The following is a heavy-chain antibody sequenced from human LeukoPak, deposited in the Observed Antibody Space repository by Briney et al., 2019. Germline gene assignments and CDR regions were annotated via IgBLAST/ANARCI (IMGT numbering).Heavy chain of an antibody. J-gene: IGHJ5*02. CDR3: AKGGYCSSTSCYVGWFDP. CDR2: IWYDGSIK. Sequence: GGSLRISCAASGFIFSTYGMHWVRQAPGKGLEWVAVIWYDGSIKYYGDSVKGRFTISRDNSKNTLYLQMNSLRAEDTAVYYCAKGGYCSSTSCYVGWFDPWGQGTLVTVSS. V-gene: IGHV3-33*06. D-gene: IGHD2-2*01. CDR1: GFIFSTYG.